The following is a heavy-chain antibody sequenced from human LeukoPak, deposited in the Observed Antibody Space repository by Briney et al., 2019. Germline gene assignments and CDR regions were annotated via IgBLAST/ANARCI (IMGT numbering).Heavy chain of an antibody. Sequence: GGSLRLSCAASGFTFSSYAMHWVRQAPGRGLEWVAVISYDGSNKYYADSVKGRFTISRDNSKNTLYLQMNSLRAEDTAVYYCARGSAFDYWGQGTLVTVSS. CDR1: GFTFSSYA. J-gene: IGHJ4*02. CDR2: ISYDGSNK. V-gene: IGHV3-30-3*01. CDR3: ARGSAFDY.